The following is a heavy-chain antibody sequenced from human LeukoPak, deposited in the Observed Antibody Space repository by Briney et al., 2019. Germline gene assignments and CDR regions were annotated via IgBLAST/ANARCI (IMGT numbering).Heavy chain of an antibody. V-gene: IGHV3-11*01. CDR3: ATINFRPY. CDR1: GFSFSDYY. J-gene: IGHJ4*02. D-gene: IGHD1-1*01. Sequence: GGSLRLSCEASGFSFSDYYMSWIRQPPGKGLEWIAYIRSGATTIYYADSVKGRFTISRDDAKNSLFLQMNSLRAEDTAIYYCATINFRPYWGQGTLVAVSS. CDR2: IRSGATTI.